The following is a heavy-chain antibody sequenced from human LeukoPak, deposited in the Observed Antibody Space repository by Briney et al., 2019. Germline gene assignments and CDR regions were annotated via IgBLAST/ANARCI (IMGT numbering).Heavy chain of an antibody. D-gene: IGHD3-9*01. V-gene: IGHV3-21*01. CDR2: ISSSSSYI. Sequence: GGSLRLSCAASGFTFSSYSMNWVRQAPGKGLEWVSSISSSSSYIYYADSVKGRFTISRDNAKNSLYLQMNSLRAEDTAVYYCARVYFDWLYATYYFDYWGQGTLVTVSS. CDR1: GFTFSSYS. J-gene: IGHJ4*02. CDR3: ARVYFDWLYATYYFDY.